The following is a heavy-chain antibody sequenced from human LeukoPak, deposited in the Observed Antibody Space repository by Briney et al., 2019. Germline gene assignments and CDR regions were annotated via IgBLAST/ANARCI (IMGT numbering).Heavy chain of an antibody. CDR3: ARDWGIAIGVPYFFDY. J-gene: IGHJ4*02. CDR2: LWSDGTTT. D-gene: IGHD6-19*01. CDR1: GFSLSRYG. V-gene: IGHV3-33*01. Sequence: GGSLRLSCAASGFSLSRYGVHWVRQAPGKGLKWVAVLWSDGTTTYYRDSVKGRFTISRDNSNNTLYLQMNGLRAEDTAMYYCARDWGIAIGVPYFFDYWGQGTLVTVSS.